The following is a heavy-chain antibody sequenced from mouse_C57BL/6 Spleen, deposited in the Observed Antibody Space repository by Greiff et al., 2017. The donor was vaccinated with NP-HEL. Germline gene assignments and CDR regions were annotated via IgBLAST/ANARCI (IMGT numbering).Heavy chain of an antibody. Sequence: QVQLKESGPGLVQPSQSLSITCTVSGFSLTSYGVHWVRQSPGKGLEWLGVIWSGGSTDYNAAFISRLSISKDNSKSQVFFKMNSLQADDTAIYYCARKSPLYYDYDYAMDYWGQGTSVTVSS. CDR1: GFSLTSYG. V-gene: IGHV2-2*01. D-gene: IGHD2-4*01. CDR3: ARKSPLYYDYDYAMDY. J-gene: IGHJ4*01. CDR2: IWSGGST.